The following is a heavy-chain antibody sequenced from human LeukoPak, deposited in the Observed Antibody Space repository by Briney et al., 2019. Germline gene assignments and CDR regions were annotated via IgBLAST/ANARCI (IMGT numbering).Heavy chain of an antibody. D-gene: IGHD2-21*01. CDR1: GFTFGTYG. Sequence: GRSLRLSCAASGFTFGTYGMHWVRQAPSKGLEWVAVIWYDGSNKNYADSVRGRFTISRDNSKNTLYLQMNSLRAEDTAVYFCAKSLTPLFYYYGMDVWGQGTTVTVSS. CDR3: AKSLTPLFYYYGMDV. V-gene: IGHV3-33*06. J-gene: IGHJ6*02. CDR2: IWYDGSNK.